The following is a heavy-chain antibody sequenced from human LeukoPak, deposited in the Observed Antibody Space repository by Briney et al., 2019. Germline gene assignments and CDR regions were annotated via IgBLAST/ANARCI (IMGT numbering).Heavy chain of an antibody. D-gene: IGHD4-17*01. CDR1: GFTFSDYY. Sequence: PGGSLRLSCAASGFTFSDYYMSWIRQAPGKGLEWVSYISSSSSYTNYADSVKGRFTISRDNAKDSLYLQMNSLRAEDTAVYYCARDETYGDYGMDVWGQGTTVTVSS. V-gene: IGHV3-11*06. CDR3: ARDETYGDYGMDV. J-gene: IGHJ6*02. CDR2: ISSSSSYT.